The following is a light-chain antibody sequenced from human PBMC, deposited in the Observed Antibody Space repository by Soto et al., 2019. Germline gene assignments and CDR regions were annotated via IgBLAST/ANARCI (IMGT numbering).Light chain of an antibody. J-gene: IGKJ2*01. Sequence: EIVLTQSPGTLSLSPGERATLSCRASQSVSSSYLAWYQQKPGQAPRLLIYGAYSRATGIPDRFSGSGSGTDFTLTISRLEPEDCAVYYCQQYGSSPPMYTFGQGPKLEIK. CDR1: QSVSSSY. V-gene: IGKV3-20*01. CDR2: GAY. CDR3: QQYGSSPPMYT.